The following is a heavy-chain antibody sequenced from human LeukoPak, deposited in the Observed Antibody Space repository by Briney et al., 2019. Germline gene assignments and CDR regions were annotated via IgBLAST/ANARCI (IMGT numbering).Heavy chain of an antibody. D-gene: IGHD4-17*01. CDR3: ASLYGDSHYYYYMDV. J-gene: IGHJ6*03. V-gene: IGHV3-7*01. CDR2: IKQDGSEK. CDR1: GFTFNDYW. Sequence: GGSLRLSCAASGFTFNDYWMSWVRQAPGKGLEWVANIKQDGSEKYYVDSVRGRLTISRDNAENSLFLQMNRLRAEDTAVYYCASLYGDSHYYYYMDVWGKGTTVTISS.